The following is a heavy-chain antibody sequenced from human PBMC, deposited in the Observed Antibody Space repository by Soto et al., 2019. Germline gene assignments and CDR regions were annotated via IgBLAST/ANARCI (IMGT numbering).Heavy chain of an antibody. CDR2: IYYSGST. J-gene: IGHJ4*02. CDR3: ARLNWNYGANFDY. Sequence: SETLSLTCTVSGVSISSSSYYWGWIRQPPGKGLEWIGSIYYSGSTYYNPSLKSRVTISVDTSKNQFSLKLSSVTAADTAVYYCARLNWNYGANFDYWGQGTLVTVSS. CDR1: GVSISSSSYY. V-gene: IGHV4-39*01. D-gene: IGHD1-7*01.